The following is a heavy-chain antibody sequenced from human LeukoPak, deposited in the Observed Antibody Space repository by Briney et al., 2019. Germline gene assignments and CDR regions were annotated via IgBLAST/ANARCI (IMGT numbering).Heavy chain of an antibody. CDR2: IWYDGSNK. Sequence: PGGSLRLSCAASGFTFTNAWMNWVRQAPGKGLEWVAVIWYDGSNKYYADSVKGRFTISRDNSKNTLYLQMNSLRAEDTAVYYCARDPGGLQFLGFYYYGMDVWGQGTTVTVSS. CDR3: ARDPGGLQFLGFYYYGMDV. CDR1: GFTFTNAW. V-gene: IGHV3-33*08. J-gene: IGHJ6*02. D-gene: IGHD5-24*01.